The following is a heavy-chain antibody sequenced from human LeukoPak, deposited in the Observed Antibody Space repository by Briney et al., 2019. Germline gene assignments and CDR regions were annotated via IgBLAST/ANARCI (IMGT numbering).Heavy chain of an antibody. D-gene: IGHD2-15*01. J-gene: IGHJ3*02. V-gene: IGHV4-59*01. CDR1: GGSFSGYY. Sequence: PSETLSLTCAVYGGSFSGYYWSWIRQPPGKGLEWIGYIYYSGSTNYNPSLKSRVTISVDTSKNQFSLKLSSVTAADTAVYYCARDVVDGDAFDIWGQGTMVTVSS. CDR3: ARDVVDGDAFDI. CDR2: IYYSGST.